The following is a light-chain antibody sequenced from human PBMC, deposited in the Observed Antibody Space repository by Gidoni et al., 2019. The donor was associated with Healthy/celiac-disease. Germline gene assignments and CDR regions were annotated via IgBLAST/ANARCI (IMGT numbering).Light chain of an antibody. V-gene: IGKV1-39*01. CDR1: QSIISY. CDR3: QQSCSTPFT. J-gene: IGKJ5*01. CDR2: AAS. Sequence: DIQMTQSPSSLSASVGDRVTITCRASQSIISYLNWYQQKPGKAPKLLIYAASSLQSGVPSRFSSSGSRADFTLTISSLQPEDFATYCCQQSCSTPFTFGQGTRLEIK.